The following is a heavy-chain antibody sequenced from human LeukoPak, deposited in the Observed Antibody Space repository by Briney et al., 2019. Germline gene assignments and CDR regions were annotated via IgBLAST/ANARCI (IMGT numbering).Heavy chain of an antibody. D-gene: IGHD1-1*01. CDR3: ARQGGGTDY. CDR2: IYYSGST. V-gene: IGHV4-39*01. J-gene: IGHJ4*02. CDR1: GGSISSSSYY. Sequence: SETLSLTCTVSGGSISSSSYYWGWVRQPPGKGLEWIASIYYSGSTYYNPPLKRRVTISVDTSKNQFSLKLSSVTAADTSVYYCARQGGGTDYWGQGTLVTVSS.